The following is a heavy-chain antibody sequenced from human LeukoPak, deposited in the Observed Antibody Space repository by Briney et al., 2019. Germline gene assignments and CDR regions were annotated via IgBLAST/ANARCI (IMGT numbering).Heavy chain of an antibody. CDR1: GYTFTGYY. Sequence: GASVKVSCKASGYTFTGYYMHWVRQAPGQGLEWMGIINPSGGSTSYAQKFQGRVTMTRDTSTSTVYMELSSLRSEDTAVYYCARRSVVGYSGYDLTGGRTKPLTYYYYYMDVWGKGTTVTVSS. D-gene: IGHD5-12*01. V-gene: IGHV1-46*01. CDR2: INPSGGST. J-gene: IGHJ6*03. CDR3: ARRSVVGYSGYDLTGGRTKPLTYYYYYMDV.